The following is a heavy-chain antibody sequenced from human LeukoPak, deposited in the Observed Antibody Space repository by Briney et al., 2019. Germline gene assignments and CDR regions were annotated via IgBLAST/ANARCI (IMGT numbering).Heavy chain of an antibody. CDR1: GFTFSTYS. J-gene: IGHJ4*02. V-gene: IGHV3-48*01. D-gene: IGHD3-22*01. CDR3: ARGSTYYDSSGQVPFDY. CDR2: ISSSSSTI. Sequence: GGSLRLSCAASGFTFSTYSMNWIRQAPGKGLEWVSYISSSSSTIYYADSVKGRFTISRDNAKNSLYLQMNSLRAEDTAVYYCARGSTYYDSSGQVPFDYWGQGTLVTVSS.